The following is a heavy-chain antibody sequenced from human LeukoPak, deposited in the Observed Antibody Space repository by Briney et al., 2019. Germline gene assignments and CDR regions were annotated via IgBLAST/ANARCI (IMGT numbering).Heavy chain of an antibody. V-gene: IGHV5-51*01. CDR2: IDPGDSDT. CDR3: ARRVGYCSGGSCYSGPLDY. D-gene: IGHD2-15*01. Sequence: KSGESLKISCKGSGYSFTSYWIGWVRQMPGKGLEWMGRIDPGDSDTRYSPSFQGQVTISADKSISTAYLQWSSLKASDTAMYYCARRVGYCSGGSCYSGPLDYWGQGTLVTVSS. J-gene: IGHJ4*02. CDR1: GYSFTSYW.